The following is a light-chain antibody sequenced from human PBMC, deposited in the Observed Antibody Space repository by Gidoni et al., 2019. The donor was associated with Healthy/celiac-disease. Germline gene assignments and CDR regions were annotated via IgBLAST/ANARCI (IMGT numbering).Light chain of an antibody. V-gene: IGKV1-27*01. CDR2: AAS. CDR3: PKYNSAPRT. Sequence: DLQMTPSPSSLSASGGDRFTISCRARQVISNYVAWYQQKPGKRPHLLTYAASTLQAGLPSRSSGTGSGTALTLNSSSLQPEDVASYYCPKYNSAPRTFGQGTKVEIK. J-gene: IGKJ1*01. CDR1: QVISNY.